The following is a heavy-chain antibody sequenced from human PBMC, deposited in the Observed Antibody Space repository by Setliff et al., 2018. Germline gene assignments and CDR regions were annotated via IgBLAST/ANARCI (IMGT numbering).Heavy chain of an antibody. Sequence: SVKVSCKASGGTFSSYAISGVRQAPGQGLEWMGGIIPIFGTANYAQKFQGRVTITADESTSTAYMELSSLRSEDTAVYYCARGYRGYDNFWSGSQGANWFDPWGQGTLVTVSS. D-gene: IGHD3-3*01. V-gene: IGHV1-69*13. J-gene: IGHJ5*02. CDR2: IIPIFGTA. CDR3: ARGYRGYDNFWSGSQGANWFDP. CDR1: GGTFSSYA.